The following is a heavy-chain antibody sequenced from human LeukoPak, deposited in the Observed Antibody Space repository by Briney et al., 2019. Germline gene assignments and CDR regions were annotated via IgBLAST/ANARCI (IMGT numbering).Heavy chain of an antibody. D-gene: IGHD5-18*01. CDR1: GYTFTGYY. CDR2: ISAYNGNT. CDR3: ARDGDTYGYYYYGLDV. J-gene: IGHJ6*02. Sequence: GASVKVSCKTSGYTFTGYYIHWVRQAPGQGLEWMGWISAYNGNTNYAQKLQGRVTMTTDTSTSTAYMELRGLRSDDTAVYYCARDGDTYGYYYYGLDVWGQGTTVTVSS. V-gene: IGHV1-18*04.